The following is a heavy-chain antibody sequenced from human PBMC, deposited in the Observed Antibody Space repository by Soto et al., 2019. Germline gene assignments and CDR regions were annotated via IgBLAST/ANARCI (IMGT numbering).Heavy chain of an antibody. V-gene: IGHV3-7*01. CDR3: ARVGSSGYLVSMYYFDY. D-gene: IGHD3-22*01. CDR1: GFTFSSYW. J-gene: IGHJ4*02. Sequence: PGGSLRLSCAASGFTFSSYWMSWVRQAPGKGLEWVANIKQDGSGKYYVDSVKGRFTISRDNAKNSLYLQMNSLRAEDTAVYYCARVGSSGYLVSMYYFDYWGQGTLVTVSS. CDR2: IKQDGSGK.